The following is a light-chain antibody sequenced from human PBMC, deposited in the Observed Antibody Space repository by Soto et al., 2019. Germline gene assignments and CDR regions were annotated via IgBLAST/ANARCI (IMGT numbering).Light chain of an antibody. J-gene: IGKJ2*01. CDR3: QQSDSTPYT. CDR2: DAS. CDR1: QTIITY. V-gene: IGKV1-39*01. Sequence: DIQMTQSPSTLSGSVGDRVTITCRASQTIITYLNWYQQKPGKAPRLLIYDASSLLSGVPSRFSGSGSGTDFTLTIASLQPEDFSTYYCQQSDSTPYTFGQGTKV.